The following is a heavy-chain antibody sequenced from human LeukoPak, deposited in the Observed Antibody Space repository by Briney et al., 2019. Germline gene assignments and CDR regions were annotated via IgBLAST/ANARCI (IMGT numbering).Heavy chain of an antibody. Sequence: GGSLRLSCAASGFTVSYNYMSWVRQAPGKGLEWFSVIYSGGSTYYADSVKGRFTISRDNSKNTLYLQMNSLRAEDTAVYYCARAKTGAWQLAFDYWGQGTLVTVSS. V-gene: IGHV3-66*01. D-gene: IGHD6-6*01. CDR1: GFTVSYNY. CDR3: ARAKTGAWQLAFDY. J-gene: IGHJ4*02. CDR2: IYSGGST.